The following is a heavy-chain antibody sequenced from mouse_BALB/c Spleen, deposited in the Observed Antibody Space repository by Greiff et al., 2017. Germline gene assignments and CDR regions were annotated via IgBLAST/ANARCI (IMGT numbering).Heavy chain of an antibody. V-gene: IGHV1-67*01. CDR3: AREVRDYAMDY. Sequence: QVQLQQSGPELVRPGVSVKISCKGSGYTFTDYAMHWVKQSHAKSLEWIGVISTYYGNTNYNQKFKGKATMTVDKSSSTAYMELARLTSEDSAIYYCAREVRDYAMDYWGQGTSVTVSS. J-gene: IGHJ4*01. D-gene: IGHD2-14*01. CDR2: ISTYYGNT. CDR1: GYTFTDYA.